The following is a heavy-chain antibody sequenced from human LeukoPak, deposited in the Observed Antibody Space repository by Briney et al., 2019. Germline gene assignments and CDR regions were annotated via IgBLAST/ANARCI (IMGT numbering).Heavy chain of an antibody. D-gene: IGHD3-22*01. CDR2: ISYDGSNK. Sequence: GGSLRLSCAASGFTFSSYGMHWVRQGPGKGLEWVTFISYDGSNKYYADSVKGRFTISRDNSKNTLYLQMNSLRAEDTAVYYCAGRTMTHDYWGQGTLVTVSS. CDR3: AGRTMTHDY. V-gene: IGHV3-30*03. CDR1: GFTFSSYG. J-gene: IGHJ4*02.